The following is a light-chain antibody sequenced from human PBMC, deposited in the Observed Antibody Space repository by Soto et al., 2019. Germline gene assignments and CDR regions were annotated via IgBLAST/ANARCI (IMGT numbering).Light chain of an antibody. CDR2: EVS. CDR3: SSYAGSNNLV. J-gene: IGLJ2*01. Sequence: QSVLTQPPSASGSPGQSVTISCTGTSSDVGGYNYVSWYQQHPGKAPKLMIYEVSLRTSGVPDRFSGSKSGNTASLTVSGLQAEDEADYYCSSYAGSNNLVFGGGTQLTVL. V-gene: IGLV2-8*01. CDR1: SSDVGGYNY.